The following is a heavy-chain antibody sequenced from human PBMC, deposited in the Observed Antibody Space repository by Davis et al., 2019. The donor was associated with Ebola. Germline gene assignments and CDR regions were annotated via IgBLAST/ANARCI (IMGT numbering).Heavy chain of an antibody. CDR1: GFTFSSYA. Sequence: GESLKISCAASGFTFSSYAMSWVRQAPGKGLEWVSAIGGSGDSTYYADSVKGRFTISSDNSKNTLYLQMNSLRADDTAVYYCARDHLEGSLDYWGQGTLVTVSS. D-gene: IGHD1-26*01. CDR2: IGGSGDST. CDR3: ARDHLEGSLDY. V-gene: IGHV3-23*01. J-gene: IGHJ4*02.